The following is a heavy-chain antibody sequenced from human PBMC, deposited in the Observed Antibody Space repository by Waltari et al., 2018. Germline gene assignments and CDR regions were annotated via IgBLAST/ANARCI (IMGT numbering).Heavy chain of an antibody. CDR1: GGSISSGSVY. CDR2: IFTSGST. D-gene: IGHD3-9*01. V-gene: IGHV4-61*02. Sequence: QVQLQESGPGLVRPSQTLSLTCTVSGGSISSGSVYWTWIRQPAGKGLGWVGHIFTSGSTKYNPSVKSRVSVSLDTSENQFSLRLSSVTAADTAVYYCARDEARYYDIMTGGGYYGLDVWGQGTTVTVSS. CDR3: ARDEARYYDIMTGGGYYGLDV. J-gene: IGHJ6*02.